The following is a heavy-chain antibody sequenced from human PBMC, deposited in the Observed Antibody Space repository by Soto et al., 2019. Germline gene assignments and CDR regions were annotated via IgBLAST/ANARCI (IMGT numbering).Heavy chain of an antibody. CDR3: ASWLQGPDLGNYYYGMDA. D-gene: IGHD3-16*01. J-gene: IGHJ6*02. CDR2: IMPIFRAP. V-gene: IGHV1-69*12. CDR1: GGAFSDYA. Sequence: QVQLVQSGAEVKKPGSSVKVSCKASGGAFSDYAFSWVRQAPGQGLEWLGGIMPIFRAPDYAQKFQGRVTITADEFTRTAYMEVNSLRFEDTAVYSCASWLQGPDLGNYYYGMDAWGQGTTVTVS.